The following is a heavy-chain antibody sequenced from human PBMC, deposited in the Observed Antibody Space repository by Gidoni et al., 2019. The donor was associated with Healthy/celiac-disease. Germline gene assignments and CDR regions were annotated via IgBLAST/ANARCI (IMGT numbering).Heavy chain of an antibody. D-gene: IGHD3-3*01. CDR3: ARGSFTIFNYYMDV. Sequence: GAEVKKPGASVKVSCKASGYTFTGYSMHWVRQAPGQGLEWMGWINPNSGGTNYAQKFQGRVTMTRDTSISTAYMEMSRLRSDDTAVYYCARGSFTIFNYYMDVWGKGTTVTVSS. CDR1: GYTFTGYS. V-gene: IGHV1-2*02. J-gene: IGHJ6*03. CDR2: INPNSGGT.